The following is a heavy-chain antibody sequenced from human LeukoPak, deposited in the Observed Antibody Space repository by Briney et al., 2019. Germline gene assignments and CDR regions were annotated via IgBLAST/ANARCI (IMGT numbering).Heavy chain of an antibody. Sequence: PGGSLRLSCAASGFSFGDYAMHWVRQAPGKGLEWVAGVNWNSAYIGYGDSMKGRVTIYRDNAKKSLYLQMNGLRVEDMALYYCAKGRAELGASRSYAFDVWGQGTMVTVSS. CDR1: GFSFGDYA. J-gene: IGHJ3*01. V-gene: IGHV3-9*03. D-gene: IGHD1-26*01. CDR3: AKGRAELGASRSYAFDV. CDR2: VNWNSAYI.